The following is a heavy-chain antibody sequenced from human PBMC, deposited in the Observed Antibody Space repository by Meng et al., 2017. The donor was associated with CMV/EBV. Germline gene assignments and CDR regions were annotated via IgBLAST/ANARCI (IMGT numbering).Heavy chain of an antibody. J-gene: IGHJ5*02. D-gene: IGHD2-21*01. Sequence: HLGELGGGLVQPGWSLRPSCTASGFSVSSNYMSWVRQAPGKGLEWISIIYGSGNTYYGDSVKGRFTISRDNFRNTLYLQMNSLRAEDTAVYYCAREIPQAWASWGQGTLVTVSS. V-gene: IGHV3-66*01. CDR3: AREIPQAWAS. CDR1: GFSVSSNY. CDR2: IYGSGNT.